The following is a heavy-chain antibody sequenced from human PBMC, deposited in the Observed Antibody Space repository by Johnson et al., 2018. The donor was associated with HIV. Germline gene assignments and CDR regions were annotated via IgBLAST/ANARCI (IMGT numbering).Heavy chain of an antibody. CDR3: AKEEDIWRLGLYRAFDI. J-gene: IGHJ3*02. D-gene: IGHD2-15*01. CDR1: GFTSSSYS. CDR2: ISYGGNNK. V-gene: IGHV3-30-3*01. Sequence: QVQLVESGGGVVQPGRSLRLSCAASGFTSSSYSMHWVRQAPGQGLEWVAVISYGGNNKYYADCVKGRFTISRDNSKNTLYLQMNSLRAEDTAVYYCAKEEDIWRLGLYRAFDIWGQGTMVTVSS.